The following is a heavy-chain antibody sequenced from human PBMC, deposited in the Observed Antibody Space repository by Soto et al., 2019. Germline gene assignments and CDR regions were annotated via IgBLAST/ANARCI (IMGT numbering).Heavy chain of an antibody. D-gene: IGHD3-3*01. CDR3: ARGGPAFGVVTSVVY. CDR2: IYYSGST. J-gene: IGHJ4*02. CDR1: DGSIRSGDYY. Sequence: SETLSLTCTVSDGSIRSGDYYWSWIRQPPGKGLEWIGYIYYSGSTYYNPSLKSRVTISVDTSKNQFSLKLSSVTAADTAVYYCARGGPAFGVVTSVVYWGQGTLVTVSS. V-gene: IGHV4-30-4*01.